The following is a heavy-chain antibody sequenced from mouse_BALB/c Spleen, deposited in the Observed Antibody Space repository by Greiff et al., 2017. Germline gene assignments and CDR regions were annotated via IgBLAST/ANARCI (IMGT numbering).Heavy chain of an antibody. Sequence: EVKLVKSGGGLVKPGGSLKLSCAASGFTFSDYYMYWVRQTPEKRLEWVATISDGGSYTYYPDSVKGRFTISRDNAKNNLYLQMSSLKSEDTAMYYCARDPYYDYDEAMDYWGQGTSVTVSS. CDR3: ARDPYYDYDEAMDY. J-gene: IGHJ4*01. D-gene: IGHD2-4*01. V-gene: IGHV5-4*02. CDR2: ISDGGSYT. CDR1: GFTFSDYY.